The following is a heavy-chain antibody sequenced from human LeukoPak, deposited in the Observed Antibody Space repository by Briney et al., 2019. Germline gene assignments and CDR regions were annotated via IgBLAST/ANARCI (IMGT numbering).Heavy chain of an antibody. V-gene: IGHV3-23*01. CDR2: ISGSGGST. CDR1: GFTFSSYG. CDR3: ATEGYYGSGSYYNVNYYYYMDV. D-gene: IGHD3-10*01. Sequence: GGSLRLSCAASGFTFSSYGMSWVRQAPGKGLEWVSAISGSGGSTYYVDSVKGRFTISRDNSKNTLYLQMNSLRAEDTAVYYCATEGYYGSGSYYNVNYYYYMDVWGKGTTVTISS. J-gene: IGHJ6*03.